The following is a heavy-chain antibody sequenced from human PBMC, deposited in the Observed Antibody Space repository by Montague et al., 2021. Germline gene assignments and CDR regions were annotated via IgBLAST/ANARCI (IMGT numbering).Heavy chain of an antibody. CDR1: GFTFSAYG. V-gene: IGHV3-23*03. CDR3: VKGRSRLDY. CDR2: IHYGGAI. D-gene: IGHD6-13*01. Sequence: SLRLSCAASGFTFSAYGMTWVRQAPGKGLEWVAVIHYGGAIYADSVKGRFTISRDDSKNMLYLHMNSLRAEDTALYYCVKGRSRLDYWGQGTLVTVSS. J-gene: IGHJ4*02.